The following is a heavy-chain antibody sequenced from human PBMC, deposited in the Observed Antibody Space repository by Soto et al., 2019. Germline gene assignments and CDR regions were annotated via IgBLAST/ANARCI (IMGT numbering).Heavy chain of an antibody. CDR2: IYYSGST. Sequence: QVQLQESGPGLVKPSQTLSLTCTVSGGSISSGGYYWSWIRQHPGKGLEWIGYIYYSGSTYYNPSLKSRVTISVDTSKNQFSLKLSSVTAADTAVYYCARGYCSSTSCYVPDAFDIWGQGTMVTVSS. J-gene: IGHJ3*02. V-gene: IGHV4-31*03. CDR1: GGSISSGGYY. CDR3: ARGYCSSTSCYVPDAFDI. D-gene: IGHD2-2*01.